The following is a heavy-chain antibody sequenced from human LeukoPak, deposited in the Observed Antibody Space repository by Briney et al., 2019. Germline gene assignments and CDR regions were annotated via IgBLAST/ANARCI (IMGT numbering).Heavy chain of an antibody. Sequence: GGSLRLSCAASGPTFNTYSMHWVRQAPGKGLEWVATISHDGKSKNYADSVKGRFTISRDNSKNTLFLQMNSLRTADTAVYYCARPTRGTLRFTELDYWGQGTLVTVSS. J-gene: IGHJ4*02. V-gene: IGHV3-30*04. CDR2: ISHDGKSK. CDR3: ARPTRGTLRFTELDY. CDR1: GPTFNTYS. D-gene: IGHD5/OR15-5a*01.